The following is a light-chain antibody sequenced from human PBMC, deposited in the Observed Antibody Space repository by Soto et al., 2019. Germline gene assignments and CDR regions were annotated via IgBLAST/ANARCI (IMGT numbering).Light chain of an antibody. CDR1: QSISSW. CDR3: QQYNSYSYT. J-gene: IGKJ2*01. Sequence: DIQMTQSPSTLSASVGARVTITCRASQSISSWLAWYQQKPGRAPELLIYDVSSLQSGVPSRFSGSGSGTEFTLTISSLQPDDFATYYCQQYNSYSYTFGQGTKLEIK. CDR2: DVS. V-gene: IGKV1-5*01.